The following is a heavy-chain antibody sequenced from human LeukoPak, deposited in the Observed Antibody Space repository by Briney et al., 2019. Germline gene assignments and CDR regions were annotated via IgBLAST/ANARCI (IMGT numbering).Heavy chain of an antibody. J-gene: IGHJ4*02. CDR2: ISSVTSAI. CDR3: VSTPAIRRLNF. V-gene: IGHV3-11*01. Sequence: GGSLRLSCAASGFTFSDYYMTWIRQAPGGGLQWIAYISSVTSAIHYANSMKGRFTMSRDNAKNSVYLQMNSLRTEDTAMYFCVSTPAIRRLNFWGQGTLVTVSS. D-gene: IGHD3-16*01. CDR1: GFTFSDYY.